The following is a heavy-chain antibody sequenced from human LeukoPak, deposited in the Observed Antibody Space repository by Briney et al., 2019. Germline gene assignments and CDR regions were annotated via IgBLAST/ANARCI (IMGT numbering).Heavy chain of an antibody. D-gene: IGHD3-22*01. CDR3: VKDGVADFYDSSGYAFDI. CDR1: GFTFSSYG. CDR2: ISYDGSNK. Sequence: GGSLRLSRAASGFTFSSYGMPWVRQAPGKGLEWVAVISYDGSNKYYADSVKGRFTISRDNSKNTLYLQMNSLRAEDTAVYYCVKDGVADFYDSSGYAFDIWGQGTMVTVSS. J-gene: IGHJ3*02. V-gene: IGHV3-30*18.